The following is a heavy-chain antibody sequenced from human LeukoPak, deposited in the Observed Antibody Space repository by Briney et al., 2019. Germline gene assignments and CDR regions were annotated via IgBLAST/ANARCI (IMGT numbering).Heavy chain of an antibody. CDR1: GGSISSYY. V-gene: IGHV4-59*08. D-gene: IGHD2-15*01. Sequence: SETLSLTCTVSGGSISSYYWSWIRQPPGKGLEWIGYIYYSGSTNYNPSLKSRVTISVDTSKNQFSLKLSSVTAADTAVYYCARMGGYCSGGSCYRGNWFDPWGQGTLVTVSS. CDR3: ARMGGYCSGGSCYRGNWFDP. CDR2: IYYSGST. J-gene: IGHJ5*02.